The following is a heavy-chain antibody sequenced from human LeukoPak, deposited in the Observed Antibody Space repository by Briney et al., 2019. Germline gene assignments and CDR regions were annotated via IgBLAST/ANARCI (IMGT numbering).Heavy chain of an antibody. Sequence: PGGSLRLSCAASGFTFDDYAMHWVRQAPGKGLEWVSGISWNSGSIGYADSVKGRFTISRDNAKNSLYLQMNSLRAEDTALYYCAKDSTRDYYYYMDVWGKGTTVIISS. D-gene: IGHD1-26*01. CDR3: AKDSTRDYYYYMDV. CDR2: ISWNSGSI. J-gene: IGHJ6*03. V-gene: IGHV3-9*01. CDR1: GFTFDDYA.